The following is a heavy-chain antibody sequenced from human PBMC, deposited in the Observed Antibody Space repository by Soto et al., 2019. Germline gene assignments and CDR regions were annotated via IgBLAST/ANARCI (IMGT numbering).Heavy chain of an antibody. CDR1: GFTFSSYW. CDR2: ISGSGDST. CDR3: ARRGPGTYFDY. D-gene: IGHD6-13*01. J-gene: IGHJ4*02. V-gene: IGHV3-23*01. Sequence: GGSLRLSCEVSGFTFSSYWMHWVRQAPGKGLVWVSVISGSGDSTYYADSVKGRFTISRDNSKNTLYLQMNSLRTEDTAVYYCARRGPGTYFDYWGQGMLVTVSS.